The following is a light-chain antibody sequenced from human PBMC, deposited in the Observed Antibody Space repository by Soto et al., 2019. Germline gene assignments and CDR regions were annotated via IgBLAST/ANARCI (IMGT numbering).Light chain of an antibody. CDR2: DAS. CDR1: QSVSSY. V-gene: IGKV3-11*01. CDR3: QQRSNWRQT. Sequence: EIVLTQSPGTVSLSPGERATLSCRASQSVSSYLAWYQQKPGQAPRLLIYDASNRATGIPARFSGSGSGTDFTLTISSLEPEDFAVYYCQQRSNWRQTFGQGTKVDIK. J-gene: IGKJ1*01.